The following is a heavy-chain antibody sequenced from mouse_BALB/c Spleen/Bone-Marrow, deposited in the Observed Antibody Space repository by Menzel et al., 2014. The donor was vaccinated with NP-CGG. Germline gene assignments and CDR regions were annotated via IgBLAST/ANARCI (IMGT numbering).Heavy chain of an antibody. D-gene: IGHD2-14*01. CDR2: IDPASGNT. J-gene: IGHJ2*01. Sequence: DVQLVESGAELVKPGASVKLSCTASGFNIKDTYMHWVKQRPEQGLEWIGRIDPASGNTKYDPKFQGKATITADTSSNTAYLQLSSLTSEDTAVYYCARYRLGTYFDYWGQGTTLTVSS. CDR3: ARYRLGTYFDY. V-gene: IGHV14-3*02. CDR1: GFNIKDTY.